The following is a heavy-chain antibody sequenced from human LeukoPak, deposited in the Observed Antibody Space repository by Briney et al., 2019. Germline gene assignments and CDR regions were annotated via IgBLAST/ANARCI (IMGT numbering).Heavy chain of an antibody. V-gene: IGHV1-69*05. CDR3: ARDRKGIMGNWFDP. CDR1: GGTFISYA. CDR2: IIPIFGTA. Sequence: SVKVSCKASGGTFISYAISWVRQAPGQGLEWMGGIIPIFGTANYAQKFQGRVTITTDESTSTVYMELSSLRSEDTAVYYCARDRKGIMGNWFDPWGQGTLVTVSS. J-gene: IGHJ5*02. D-gene: IGHD2-8*01.